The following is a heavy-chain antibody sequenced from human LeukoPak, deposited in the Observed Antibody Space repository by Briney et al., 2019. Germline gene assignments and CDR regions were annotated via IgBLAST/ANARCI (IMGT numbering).Heavy chain of an antibody. Sequence: GESLKISCKASGYTFTHQWIGWVRQKSGSGLEWMGIIYPRDSETRDSPSFQGHVTISADTSINTAHLEWSRLEASDTAIYYCARPSDLIGAIWGQGTLVSVSS. V-gene: IGHV5-51*01. D-gene: IGHD3-16*01. CDR2: IYPRDSET. CDR1: GYTFTHQW. J-gene: IGHJ4*02. CDR3: ARPSDLIGAI.